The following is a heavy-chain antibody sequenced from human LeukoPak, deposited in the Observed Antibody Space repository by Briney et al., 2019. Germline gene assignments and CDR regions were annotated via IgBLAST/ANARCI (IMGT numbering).Heavy chain of an antibody. D-gene: IGHD6-19*01. J-gene: IGHJ4*02. CDR1: GGSISSGSYY. V-gene: IGHV4-61*02. CDR3: ARAGDAVAGTYYFDY. Sequence: SETLSLTCTVSGGSISSGSYYWSWIRQPAGKGLEWIGRIYTSGSTTYNPSLKSRVTISGDTSENQFSLKLSSVTAADTAVYYCARAGDAVAGTYYFDYWGQGTLVTVSS. CDR2: IYTSGST.